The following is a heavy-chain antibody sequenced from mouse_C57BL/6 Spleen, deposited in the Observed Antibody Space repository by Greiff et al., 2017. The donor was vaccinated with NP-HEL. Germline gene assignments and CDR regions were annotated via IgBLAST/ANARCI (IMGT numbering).Heavy chain of an antibody. V-gene: IGHV5-17*01. J-gene: IGHJ2*01. CDR3: ARGGRNYFDY. CDR2: ISSGSSTI. CDR1: GFTFSDYG. Sequence: EVKLMESGGGLVKPGGSLKLSCAASGFTFSDYGMHWVRQAPEKGLEWVAYISSGSSTIYYADTVKGRFTISRDNAKNTLFLQMTSLRSEDTAMYYCARGGRNYFDYWGQGTTLTVSS.